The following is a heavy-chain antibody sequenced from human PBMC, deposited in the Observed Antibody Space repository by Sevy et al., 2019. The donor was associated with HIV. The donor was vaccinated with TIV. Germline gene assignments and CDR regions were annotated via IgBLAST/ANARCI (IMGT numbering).Heavy chain of an antibody. Sequence: GGLRLSCVASGFTFSNFWMSWVRQAPGKGLEWVANIKRDGSEKYYVASVKGRFTISRDNAKTSLYLQMNSLRVEDTAVYYCARDCNSASCLWGMDVWGQGTMVTVSS. CDR2: IKRDGSEK. J-gene: IGHJ6*02. V-gene: IGHV3-7*03. CDR3: ARDCNSASCLWGMDV. D-gene: IGHD1-26*01. CDR1: GFTFSNFW.